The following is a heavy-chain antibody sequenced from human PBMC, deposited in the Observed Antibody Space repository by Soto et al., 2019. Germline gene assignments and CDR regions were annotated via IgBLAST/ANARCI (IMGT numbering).Heavy chain of an antibody. Sequence: QVQLVQSGAEVKKPGASVKVSRKASGYTFTSYGISWVRQAPGQGLEWMGWISAYNGNTNYAQKLQGRVTMTTDTSTSTAYMELRSLRSDDTAVYYCARDQYSYGHMKDAFDIWGQGTMVTVSS. CDR3: ARDQYSYGHMKDAFDI. V-gene: IGHV1-18*01. D-gene: IGHD5-18*01. J-gene: IGHJ3*02. CDR1: GYTFTSYG. CDR2: ISAYNGNT.